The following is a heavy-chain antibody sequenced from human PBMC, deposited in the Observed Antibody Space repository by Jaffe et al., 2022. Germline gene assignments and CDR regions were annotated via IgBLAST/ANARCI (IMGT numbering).Heavy chain of an antibody. CDR1: GGSVSSGSYY. CDR3: ASGGVNDFWSGYYTGPLNYYYYYMDV. V-gene: IGHV4-61*01. Sequence: QVQLQESGPGLVKPSETLSLTCTVSGGSVSSGSYYWSWIRQPPGKGLEWIGYIYYSGSTNYNPSLKSRVTISVDTSKNQFSLKLSSVTAADTAVYYCASGGVNDFWSGYYTGPLNYYYYYMDVWGKGTTVTVSS. J-gene: IGHJ6*03. CDR2: IYYSGST. D-gene: IGHD3-3*01.